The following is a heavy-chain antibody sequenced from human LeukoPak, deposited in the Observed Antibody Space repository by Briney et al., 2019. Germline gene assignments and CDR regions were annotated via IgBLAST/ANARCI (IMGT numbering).Heavy chain of an antibody. V-gene: IGHV3-74*03. Sequence: PGGSLGLSCAGSDFTFATYWMHWVRQAPGKGLVWVSRISADGIYKTYAGSVKGRFTISRDNARNTLFLQMDSLRAEDTAVYYCVRGTSRENGYGGDDPYWGQGTLVIVSP. D-gene: IGHD2-21*02. CDR3: VRGTSRENGYGGDDPY. CDR2: ISADGIYK. J-gene: IGHJ4*02. CDR1: DFTFATYW.